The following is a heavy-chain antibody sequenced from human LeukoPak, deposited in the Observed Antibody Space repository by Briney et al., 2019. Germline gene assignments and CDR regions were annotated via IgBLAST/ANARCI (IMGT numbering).Heavy chain of an antibody. V-gene: IGHV4-4*07. CDR1: GGSISSYY. J-gene: IGHJ5*02. CDR2: IYTSGST. D-gene: IGHD2-2*02. Sequence: SETLSLTCTVSGGSISSYYWSWIRQPAGKGLEWIGRIYTSGSTNYNPSLKSRVTMSVDTSKNQFSLKLSSVTAADTAVYYCARDSVVVVPAAIPYNWFDPWGQGTLVTVSS. CDR3: ARDSVVVVPAAIPYNWFDP.